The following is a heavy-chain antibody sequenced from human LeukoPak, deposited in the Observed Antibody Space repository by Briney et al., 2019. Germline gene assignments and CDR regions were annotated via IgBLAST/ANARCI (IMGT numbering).Heavy chain of an antibody. D-gene: IGHD6-19*01. CDR2: MNPNSGNT. CDR3: ARGSSSGLPRVAY. CDR1: GYTFTGYY. Sequence: ASVKVSCKASGYTFTGYYMHWVRQAPGQGLEWMGWMNPNSGNTGYAQKFQGRVTMTRNTSISTAYMELSSLRSEDTAVYYCARGSSSGLPRVAYWGQGTLVTVSS. J-gene: IGHJ4*02. V-gene: IGHV1-8*02.